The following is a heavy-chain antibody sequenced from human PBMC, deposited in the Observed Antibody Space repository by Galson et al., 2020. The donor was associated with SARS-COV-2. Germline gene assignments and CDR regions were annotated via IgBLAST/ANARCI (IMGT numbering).Heavy chain of an antibody. CDR3: AGRVAGAKSLDN. D-gene: IGHD1-26*01. CDR2: TYYRSKWSS. V-gene: IGHV6-1*01. Sequence: SQTLSLTCAISGDSVSSNSAAWNWIRQSPSRGLEWLGRTYYRSKWSSDYAVSVKSRITINPDTSKNQFSLQLNSVTPEDTAMYYCAGRVAGAKSLDNWGQGTMGLVSS. J-gene: IGHJ3*02. CDR1: GDSVSSNSAA.